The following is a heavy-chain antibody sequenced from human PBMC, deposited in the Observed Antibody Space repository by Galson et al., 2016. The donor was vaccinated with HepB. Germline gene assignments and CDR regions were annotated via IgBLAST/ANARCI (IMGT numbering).Heavy chain of an antibody. Sequence: CAISGDSVYNNGAAWVWIRQSPSRGLEWLGRTSYRSTWENHYAGSVINRITISPDTSRNQFSLHLPSLTPEDTAVYYCARAVMLGRGMDVWGQGTTVTVSS. CDR2: TSYRSTWEN. D-gene: IGHD3-10*01. CDR3: ARAVMLGRGMDV. J-gene: IGHJ6*02. V-gene: IGHV6-1*01. CDR1: GDSVYNNGAA.